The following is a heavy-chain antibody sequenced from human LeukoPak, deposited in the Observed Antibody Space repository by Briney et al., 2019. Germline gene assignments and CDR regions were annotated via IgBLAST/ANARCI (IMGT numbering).Heavy chain of an antibody. CDR2: ISGSGGST. Sequence: GGSLRLSCAASGFTFSSYAMSWVRQAPGKGLEWVSAISGSGGSTYYADSVKGRFTISRDNSKNTLYLQMNSLRAEDTAIYYCAKDRVAGSRKFDYWGQGALVTVSS. CDR3: AKDRVAGSRKFDY. V-gene: IGHV3-23*01. CDR1: GFTFSSYA. J-gene: IGHJ4*02. D-gene: IGHD6-19*01.